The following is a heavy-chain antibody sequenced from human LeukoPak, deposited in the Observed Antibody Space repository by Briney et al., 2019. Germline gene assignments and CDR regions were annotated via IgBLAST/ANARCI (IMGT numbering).Heavy chain of an antibody. Sequence: GGSLRLSCAASGFTFSSYGMHWVRQAPGKGLEWVAVIWYDGSNKYYADSVKGRFTISRDNAKNSLYLQMNSLRAEDTAVYYCARNGDPPYDAFDIWGQGTIVTVSS. V-gene: IGHV3-33*03. CDR1: GFTFSSYG. CDR3: ARNGDPPYDAFDI. CDR2: IWYDGSNK. J-gene: IGHJ3*02. D-gene: IGHD4-17*01.